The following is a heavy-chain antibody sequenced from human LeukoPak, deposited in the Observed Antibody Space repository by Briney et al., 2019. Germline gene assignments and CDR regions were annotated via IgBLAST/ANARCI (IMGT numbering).Heavy chain of an antibody. CDR3: ATGILAAAGLDY. V-gene: IGHV1-24*01. D-gene: IGHD6-13*01. J-gene: IGHJ4*02. CDR1: GYTLTELS. Sequence: GASVKVSCKVSGYTLTELSMHWVRQAPGKGLEWMGGFDPEDGETIYAQKFQGRVTMTEDTSTDTAYMELSSLRSEDTAVYYCATGILAAAGLDYWGQGTLVTVSS. CDR2: FDPEDGET.